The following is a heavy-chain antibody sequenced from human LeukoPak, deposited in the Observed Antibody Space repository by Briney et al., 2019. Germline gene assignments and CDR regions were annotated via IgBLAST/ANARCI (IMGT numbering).Heavy chain of an antibody. CDR2: IIPILGIA. CDR3: ARDQSIAARPGGY. Sequence: SVKVSCKASGGTFSSYAISGVRQAPGQGLEWMGRIIPILGIANYAQKFQGRVTITADKSTSTAYMELRSLRSDDTAVYYCARDQSIAARPGGYWGQGTLVTVSS. V-gene: IGHV1-69*04. J-gene: IGHJ4*02. D-gene: IGHD6-6*01. CDR1: GGTFSSYA.